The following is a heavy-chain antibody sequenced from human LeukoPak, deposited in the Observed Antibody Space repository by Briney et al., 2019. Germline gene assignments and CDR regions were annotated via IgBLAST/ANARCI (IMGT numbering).Heavy chain of an antibody. CDR2: LSGSGAGT. J-gene: IGHJ4*02. Sequence: GGSLRLSCAASGFTFSDYALGWVRQAPGRGLEWVATLSGSGAGTYYSDSVQGRFTISRDNSKRTLFLQMNSLRAEDTAVYYCARDSLPRGFPPITIFGVVIKAPDYWGQGTLVTVSS. CDR1: GFTFSDYA. V-gene: IGHV3-23*01. D-gene: IGHD3-3*01. CDR3: ARDSLPRGFPPITIFGVVIKAPDY.